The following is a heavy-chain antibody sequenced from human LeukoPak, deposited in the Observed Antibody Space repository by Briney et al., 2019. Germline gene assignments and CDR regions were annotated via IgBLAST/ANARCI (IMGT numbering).Heavy chain of an antibody. V-gene: IGHV3-7*03. CDR3: ARGGRGSAAVVAPRSFDI. J-gene: IGHJ3*02. CDR1: GFTFSSYW. Sequence: GGSLRLSCAASGFTFSSYWMSWVRQAPGKGLEWVANIKQDGSEKYYVDSVKGRFPISRDNAKNSLYLQMNSLRAEDSALYYCARGGRGSAAVVAPRSFDIWGQGTMVTVSS. CDR2: IKQDGSEK. D-gene: IGHD3-22*01.